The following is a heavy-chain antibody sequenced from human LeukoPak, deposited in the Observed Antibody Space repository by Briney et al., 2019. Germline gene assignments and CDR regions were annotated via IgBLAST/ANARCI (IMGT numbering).Heavy chain of an antibody. CDR2: ISYDGSNK. Sequence: GGALRLSCASSGFTFSSYAFRWVRPAPGKGVEWLAVISYDGSNKYYADSGKSRFTISRDNSKTTLYLQMNGLRAEDTAVYYCARDILEWLYRGDAFDIWGQGTMVTVSS. D-gene: IGHD2-15*01. CDR1: GFTFSSYA. V-gene: IGHV3-30-3*01. J-gene: IGHJ3*02. CDR3: ARDILEWLYRGDAFDI.